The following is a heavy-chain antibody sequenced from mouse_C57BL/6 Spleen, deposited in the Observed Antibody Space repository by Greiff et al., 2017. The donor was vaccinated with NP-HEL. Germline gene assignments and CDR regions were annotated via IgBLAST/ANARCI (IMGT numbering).Heavy chain of an antibody. J-gene: IGHJ2*01. Sequence: VQLQQSGAELVRPGASVTLSCKASGYTFTDYEMHWVKQTPVHGLEWIGAIDPETGGTAYNQKFKGKAILTADKSSSTAYMELRSLTSEDSAVYYCTKDYSNYVYYFDYWGQGTTLTVSS. D-gene: IGHD2-5*01. V-gene: IGHV1-15*01. CDR1: GYTFTDYE. CDR2: IDPETGGT. CDR3: TKDYSNYVYYFDY.